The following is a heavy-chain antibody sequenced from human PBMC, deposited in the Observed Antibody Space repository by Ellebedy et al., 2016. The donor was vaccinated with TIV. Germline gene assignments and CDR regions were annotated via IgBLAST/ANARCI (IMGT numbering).Heavy chain of an antibody. CDR3: AKSADSGSYHDAIDI. Sequence: GGSLRLSCVVSGFSFSDHYMNWIRQTPGKGLEWLSYISGSSVDTNYADSVKGRFTISRDNAKNTLYLQMNSLRAEDTAVYYCAKSADSGSYHDAIDIWGQGTMVTVSS. CDR1: GFSFSDHY. V-gene: IGHV3-11*06. J-gene: IGHJ3*02. CDR2: ISGSSVDT. D-gene: IGHD1-26*01.